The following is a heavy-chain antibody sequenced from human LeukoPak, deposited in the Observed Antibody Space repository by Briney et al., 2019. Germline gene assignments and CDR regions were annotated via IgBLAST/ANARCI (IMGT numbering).Heavy chain of an antibody. CDR2: ISSSSSTI. V-gene: IGHV3-48*01. J-gene: IGHJ4*02. CDR3: ARERGYSYGYSDY. CDR1: GFTFSGFS. D-gene: IGHD5-18*01. Sequence: PGGSLRLSCAPSGFTFSGFSMNWVRQAPGKGLEWVSYISSSSSTIYYADSVKGRFTISRDNAKNSLYLQMNSLRAEDTAVYYCARERGYSYGYSDYWGQGTLVTVSS.